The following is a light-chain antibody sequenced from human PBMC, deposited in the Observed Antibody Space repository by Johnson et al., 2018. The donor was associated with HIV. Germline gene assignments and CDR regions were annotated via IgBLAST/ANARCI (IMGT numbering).Light chain of an antibody. Sequence: QAVLNQPPSVSAAPGQKVTISCSGSSSNIGNNYVSWYQQLPGTAPKLLIYENNKRPSGIPDRFSGSKSGTSATLGITGLQTGDEADYYCGTWDSSLSAFYVFGTGTKVTVL. J-gene: IGLJ1*01. V-gene: IGLV1-51*02. CDR1: SSNIGNNY. CDR3: GTWDSSLSAFYV. CDR2: ENN.